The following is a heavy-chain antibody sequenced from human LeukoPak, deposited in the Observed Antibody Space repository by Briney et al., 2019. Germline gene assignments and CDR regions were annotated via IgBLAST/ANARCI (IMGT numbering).Heavy chain of an antibody. CDR1: GGSISSSTYY. Sequence: SETLSLTCTVSGGSISSSTYYWDWIRQPPGKGLEWIGNFYDSGSTWYNPSLKSRVTISGDTSKNQFSLKLTSVTAAGTAVYSRHSRPGYGDYENAFDIWGQGTMVTVSS. D-gene: IGHD5-12*01. J-gene: IGHJ3*02. V-gene: IGHV4-39*01. CDR2: FYDSGST. CDR3: HSRPGYGDYENAFDI.